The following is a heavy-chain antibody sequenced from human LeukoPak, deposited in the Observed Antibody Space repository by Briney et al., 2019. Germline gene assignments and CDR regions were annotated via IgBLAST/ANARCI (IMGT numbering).Heavy chain of an antibody. D-gene: IGHD2-15*01. CDR2: ISAYNGDT. CDR1: GYTFTSYG. Sequence: ASVKVSCKAFGYTFTSYGISWVRQAPGQGLEWMGWISAYNGDTNYAQKLQGRVTMTTDTSTSTAYMELRSLRSDDTAVYYCARDLGVVVAADYFDYWGQGTLVTVSS. J-gene: IGHJ4*02. V-gene: IGHV1-18*04. CDR3: ARDLGVVVAADYFDY.